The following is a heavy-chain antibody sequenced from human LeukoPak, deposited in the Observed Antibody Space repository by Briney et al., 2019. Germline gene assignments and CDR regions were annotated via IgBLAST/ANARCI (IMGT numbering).Heavy chain of an antibody. CDR3: ARDLPYSSSWESIDY. D-gene: IGHD6-13*01. CDR2: ISTYNGNA. Sequence: ASVKVSCKASGYTFTSYGIIWVRQAPGQGLEWMGWISTYNGNANYAQKIQGRVTMTTDTSTSTAYMELRSLRSDDTAVYYCARDLPYSSSWESIDYWGQGTLVTVSS. J-gene: IGHJ4*02. CDR1: GYTFTSYG. V-gene: IGHV1-18*01.